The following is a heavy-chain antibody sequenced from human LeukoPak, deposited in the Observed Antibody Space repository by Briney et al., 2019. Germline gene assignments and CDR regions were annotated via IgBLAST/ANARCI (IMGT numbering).Heavy chain of an antibody. CDR3: ASSSTYSATYFDY. D-gene: IGHD1-26*01. CDR2: ISGGGANT. J-gene: IGHJ4*02. Sequence: GGSLRLSCAASEYTLNSYAMSWVRQAPGKGLEWVSAISGGGANTYYADSVKGRFTISRDNSKNTLYLQMNSLRAEDTAVYYCASSSTYSATYFDYWGQGTLVTVSS. V-gene: IGHV3-23*01. CDR1: EYTLNSYA.